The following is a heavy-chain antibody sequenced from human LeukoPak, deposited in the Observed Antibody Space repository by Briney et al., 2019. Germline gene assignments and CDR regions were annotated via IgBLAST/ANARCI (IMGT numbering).Heavy chain of an antibody. V-gene: IGHV3-21*01. D-gene: IGHD2-15*01. CDR2: ISSSSSYI. Sequence: PGGSLRLSCAASGFTFSSYTMNWVRQAPGKGLEWVSYISSSSSYIYYADSVKGRFTISRDNAENSLYLQMNSLRAEDTAVYYCAGGSEGYCSGGGCYYGMDVWGQGTTVTVSS. CDR3: AGGSEGYCSGGGCYYGMDV. CDR1: GFTFSSYT. J-gene: IGHJ6*01.